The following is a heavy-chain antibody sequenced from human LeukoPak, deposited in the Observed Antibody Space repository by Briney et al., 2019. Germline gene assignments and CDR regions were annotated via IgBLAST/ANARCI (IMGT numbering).Heavy chain of an antibody. CDR1: GFTFSSYG. CDR2: IKQDGSEK. Sequence: PGRSLRLSCAASGFTFSSYGMHWVRQAPGKGLEWVANIKQDGSEKYYVDSVKGRFTISRDNAKNSLYLQMNSLRAEDTAVYYCATVPRYFDLWGRGTLVTVSS. V-gene: IGHV3-7*01. CDR3: ATVPRYFDL. J-gene: IGHJ2*01.